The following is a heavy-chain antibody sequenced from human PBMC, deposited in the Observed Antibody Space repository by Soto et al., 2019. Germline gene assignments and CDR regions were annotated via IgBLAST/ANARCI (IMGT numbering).Heavy chain of an antibody. CDR1: GFTLSSYG. D-gene: IGHD2-21*02. CDR2: IWYDGSNK. J-gene: IGHJ5*02. Sequence: PGGSMRLSCAAAGFTLSSYGMHWVRQAPGKGMEWVAVIWYDGSNKNYADSVKGRFTISRANSKNTLYLQMNSLRAEHTAVYYCARDSVVVTAFSDNWFDPWGQGTLVTVSS. CDR3: ARDSVVVTAFSDNWFDP. V-gene: IGHV3-33*01.